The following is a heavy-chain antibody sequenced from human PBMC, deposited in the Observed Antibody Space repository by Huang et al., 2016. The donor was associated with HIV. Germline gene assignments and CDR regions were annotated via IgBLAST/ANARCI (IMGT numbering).Heavy chain of an antibody. D-gene: IGHD1-26*01. V-gene: IGHV5-51*03. CDR2: IHPVDSDT. J-gene: IGHJ4*01. CDR1: GYRFTANW. CDR3: ATPRESKNYQSPPFDH. Sequence: EVQLVQSGAEVKKPGESLKISCQTSGYRFTANWIGWVRQMPGKGLELMVLIHPVDSDTRYSPSFQGHVTSSVDTSTTTTYLQWNTLKASDTATYYCATPRESKNYQSPPFDHWGQGTLVSVSS.